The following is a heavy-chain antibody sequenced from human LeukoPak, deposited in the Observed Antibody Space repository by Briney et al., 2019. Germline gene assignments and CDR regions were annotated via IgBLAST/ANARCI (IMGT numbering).Heavy chain of an antibody. CDR2: ISYDGSNK. CDR1: GFTFSSYG. CDR3: AKDLGTYYGSGSYFDY. D-gene: IGHD3-10*01. J-gene: IGHJ4*02. Sequence: GGSLRLSCAASGFTFSSYGMHWVRQAPGKRLEWVAVISYDGSNKYYADSVKGRFTISRDNSKNTLYLQMNSLRAEDTAVYYCAKDLGTYYGSGSYFDYWGQGTLVNVSS. V-gene: IGHV3-30*18.